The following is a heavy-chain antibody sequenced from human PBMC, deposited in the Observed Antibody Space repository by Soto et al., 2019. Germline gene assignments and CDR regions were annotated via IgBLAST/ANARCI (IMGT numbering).Heavy chain of an antibody. D-gene: IGHD3-22*01. CDR3: AKDAFYYDSSGDFEGGYFDY. CDR2: ISYDGSNK. CDR1: GFTLNNYG. V-gene: IGHV3-30*18. J-gene: IGHJ4*02. Sequence: QVHLVESGGGVVQPGRSLRLSCAASGFTLNNYGMHWVRQAPGKGLEWVAVISYDGSNKYYADSVNGRFTISRDNSKNTLYLQMNSLRVEDTAVYYCAKDAFYYDSSGDFEGGYFDYWGQGTLVTVSS.